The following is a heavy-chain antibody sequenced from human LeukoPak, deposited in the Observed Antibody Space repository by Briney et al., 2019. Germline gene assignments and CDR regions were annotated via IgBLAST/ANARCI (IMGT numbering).Heavy chain of an antibody. Sequence: ASVKVSCKASGYTFTSNHIHWVRQAPGQGLEWMGMIYPRDGSTSYAQKFQGRVTVTRDTSTSTVHMELSGLRSEDTAVYYCARGDIVVVPAAIYVDYWGQGTLVTVSS. CDR3: ARGDIVVVPAAIYVDY. CDR2: IYPRDGST. J-gene: IGHJ4*02. D-gene: IGHD2-2*02. V-gene: IGHV1-46*01. CDR1: GYTFTSNH.